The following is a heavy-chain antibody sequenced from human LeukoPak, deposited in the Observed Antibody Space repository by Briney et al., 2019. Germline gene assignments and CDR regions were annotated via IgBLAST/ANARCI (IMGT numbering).Heavy chain of an antibody. Sequence: GGSLRLSCTASGFTFTSYWMHWVRQAPGKGLVWVSRINNDGSTTTYADSVKGRFTISRDNAKNTLYLQMNSLRAEDTAVYYCASHNYYDSSGHYFDYWGQGTLVTVSS. CDR1: GFTFTSYW. CDR2: INNDGSTT. V-gene: IGHV3-74*01. CDR3: ASHNYYDSSGHYFDY. D-gene: IGHD3-22*01. J-gene: IGHJ4*02.